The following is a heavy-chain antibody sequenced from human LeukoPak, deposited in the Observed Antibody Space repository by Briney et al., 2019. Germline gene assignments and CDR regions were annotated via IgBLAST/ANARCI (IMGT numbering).Heavy chain of an antibody. V-gene: IGHV4-39*01. CDR1: GGSISSSSYY. CDR3: ARQSARTPRGGGCFDN. Sequence: SETLSLTCTVSGGSISSSSYYWGWIRQPPGKGLEWIATVYYTGSTYYNPSLKSRVTISVDTSENQSSLKLSSVTAADTAVYYCARQSARTPRGGGCFDNWGQGTLVTVSS. CDR2: VYYTGST. D-gene: IGHD3-16*01. J-gene: IGHJ4*02.